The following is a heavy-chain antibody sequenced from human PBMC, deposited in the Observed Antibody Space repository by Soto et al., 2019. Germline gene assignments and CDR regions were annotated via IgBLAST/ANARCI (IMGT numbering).Heavy chain of an antibody. CDR2: IYHSGST. D-gene: IGHD2-2*01. V-gene: IGHV4-38-2*01. CDR3: AVVSDYYYYYGMDV. Sequence: PSETLSLTCAVSGYSISSGYYWGWIRQPPGKGLEWIGSIYHSGSTYYNPSLKSRVTISVDTSKNQFSLKLSSVTAADTAVYYCAVVSDYYYYYGMDVWGQGTTVTVXS. J-gene: IGHJ6*02. CDR1: GYSISSGYY.